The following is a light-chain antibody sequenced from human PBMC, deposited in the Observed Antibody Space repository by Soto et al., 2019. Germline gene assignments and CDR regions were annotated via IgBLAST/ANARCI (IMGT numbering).Light chain of an antibody. Sequence: EIVLTQSPATLSLSPGERATLSCRASQSVSGYLAWYQQKPGQAPRLLIYDASSRAKGIPARFTGSGSGTAFSPTISGLEPEDLAVYYCQQRSTWPTFGQGTRVKI. CDR1: QSVSGY. J-gene: IGKJ1*01. CDR3: QQRSTWPT. V-gene: IGKV3-11*01. CDR2: DAS.